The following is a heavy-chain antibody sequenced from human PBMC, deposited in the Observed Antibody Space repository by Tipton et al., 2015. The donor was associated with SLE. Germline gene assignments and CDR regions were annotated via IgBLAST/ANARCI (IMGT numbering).Heavy chain of an antibody. CDR3: AREREYYYGSGTTNGMDV. J-gene: IGHJ6*02. CDR1: GGSISSGGYY. CDR2: IYYSGST. V-gene: IGHV4-31*03. Sequence: TLSLTCTVSGGSISSGGYYWSWISQHPGKGLEWIGYIYYSGSTYYNPSLKSRVTISVDTSKNQFSLKLSSVTAADTAVYYCAREREYYYGSGTTNGMDVWGQGTTVTVSS. D-gene: IGHD3-10*01.